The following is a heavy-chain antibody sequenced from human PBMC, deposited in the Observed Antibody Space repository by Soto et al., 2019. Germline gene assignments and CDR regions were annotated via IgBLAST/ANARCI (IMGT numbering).Heavy chain of an antibody. D-gene: IGHD5-18*01. J-gene: IGHJ4*02. CDR2: ISYDGSNK. CDR3: ANRGYSYGLY. CDR1: GFTFSSYG. Sequence: QVQLVESGGGVVQPGRSLRLSCAASGFTFSSYGMHWVRQAPGKGLEWVAVISYDGSNKYYADSVKGRFTISRDNSKNTLYLQMNSLRAEDTAVYYCANRGYSYGLYWGQGTMVTVSS. V-gene: IGHV3-30*18.